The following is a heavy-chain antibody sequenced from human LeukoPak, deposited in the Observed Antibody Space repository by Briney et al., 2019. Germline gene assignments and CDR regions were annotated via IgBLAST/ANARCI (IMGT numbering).Heavy chain of an antibody. Sequence: ASVTVSFKASGYTFTGYYMHWVRQAPGQGLEWLGWINPNSCGTHYAQKFQGRVTMTRDTSISTAYMELSRLRSDDTPVYYFALRISDYSAFDYWGQGTLVTVSS. D-gene: IGHD4-17*01. CDR3: ALRISDYSAFDY. V-gene: IGHV1-2*02. J-gene: IGHJ4*02. CDR1: GYTFTGYY. CDR2: INPNSCGT.